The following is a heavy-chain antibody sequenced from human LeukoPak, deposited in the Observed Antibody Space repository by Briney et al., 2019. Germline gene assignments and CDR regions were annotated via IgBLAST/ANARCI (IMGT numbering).Heavy chain of an antibody. D-gene: IGHD5-18*01. Sequence: GGSLRLSCAASGFTFSSCAMSWVRQAPGKGLEWVSVIFSGGTTYYADSVKGRFTISRHNSENTLYLQMNSLRGEDTAVYYCARGVLGYSYGFDYWGQGTLVTVSS. CDR3: ARGVLGYSYGFDY. CDR2: IFSGGTT. CDR1: GFTFSSCA. J-gene: IGHJ4*02. V-gene: IGHV3-53*04.